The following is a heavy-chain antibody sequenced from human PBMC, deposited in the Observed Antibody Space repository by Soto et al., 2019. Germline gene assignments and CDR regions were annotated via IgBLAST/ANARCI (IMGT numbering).Heavy chain of an antibody. CDR2: IKSKTDGGTT. CDR3: ARDPAATVTTGYFDC. J-gene: IGHJ4*02. V-gene: IGHV3-20*04. Sequence: SGGSLRLCWAASGFRCDNAWRNWVRQAPGKGLEWVGRIKSKTDGGTTGYADSVKGRFTVSRDNAKNSLYLQMNSLRAEDTAFYYCARDPAATVTTGYFDCWGQGTLVTVSS. CDR1: GFRCDNAW. D-gene: IGHD4-17*01.